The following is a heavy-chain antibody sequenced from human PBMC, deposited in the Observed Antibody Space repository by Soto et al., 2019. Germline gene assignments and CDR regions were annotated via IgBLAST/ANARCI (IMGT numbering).Heavy chain of an antibody. CDR1: GGSISSGDYY. D-gene: IGHD3-10*01. CDR3: ARVGLGGSGSYYNSYYYGMDV. V-gene: IGHV4-30-4*01. Sequence: PSETLSLTCTVSGGSISSGDYYWSWIRQPPGKGLEWIGYIYYSGSTYYNPSLKSRVTISVDTSKNQFSLKLSSVTAADTAVYYCARVGLGGSGSYYNSYYYGMDVWGQGTTVTVSS. J-gene: IGHJ6*02. CDR2: IYYSGST.